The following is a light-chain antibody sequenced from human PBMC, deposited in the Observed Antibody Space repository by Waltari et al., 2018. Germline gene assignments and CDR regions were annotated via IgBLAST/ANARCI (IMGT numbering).Light chain of an antibody. J-gene: IGKJ4*01. Sequence: DIQMTQSPSSLSASVGDRVTIICRASQTITSSFAWYQQRPGRAPKLLVFAASRLHSGVPPRFFGSGSGTDFTLTISSLQPEDCATYYCQQTYSSPLTFGGGTKVEIK. V-gene: IGKV1-39*01. CDR3: QQTYSSPLT. CDR2: AAS. CDR1: QTITSS.